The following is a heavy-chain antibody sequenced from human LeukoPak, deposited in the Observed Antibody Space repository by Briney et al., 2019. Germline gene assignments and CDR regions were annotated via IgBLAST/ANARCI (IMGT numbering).Heavy chain of an antibody. V-gene: IGHV3-21*01. D-gene: IGHD3-22*01. CDR1: GFTFSSYS. CDR2: ISSSSSYI. Sequence: GGSLRLSCAASGFTFSSYSMNWVRQAPGKGLEWVSSISSSSSYIYYADSVKGRFTISRDNAKNSLYLQMNSLRAEDTAVYYYARGDPYYDSSGYYGFDPWGQGTLVTVSS. CDR3: ARGDPYYDSSGYYGFDP. J-gene: IGHJ5*02.